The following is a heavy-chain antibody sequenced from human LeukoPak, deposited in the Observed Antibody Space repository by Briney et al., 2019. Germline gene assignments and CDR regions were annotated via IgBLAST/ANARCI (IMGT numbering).Heavy chain of an antibody. V-gene: IGHV4-34*01. D-gene: IGHD3-22*01. CDR2: VNHSGST. J-gene: IGHJ4*02. CDR1: GGSFSGYY. Sequence: SETLSLTCAVYGGSFSGYYWSWIRQPPGKGLEWIGEVNHSGSTNYNPSLKSRVTISVDTSKNQFSLKLSSVTAADTAVYYCASFYYYDSSGYYSDYWGQGTLVTVSS. CDR3: ASFYYYDSSGYYSDY.